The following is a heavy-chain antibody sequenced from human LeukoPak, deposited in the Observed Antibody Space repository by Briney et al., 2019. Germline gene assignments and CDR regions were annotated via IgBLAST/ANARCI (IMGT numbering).Heavy chain of an antibody. CDR1: RFTFSTYV. Sequence: GGSLRLSCTTSRFTFSTYVMHWVRQAPGKGLEWVAVISNDGNSNYYVDSVKGRFTISRDISKNTVYLQMNSLRAEDTGVYYCAGDKTTSGYYEFDFWGQGALVTVSS. CDR2: ISNDGNSN. D-gene: IGHD5-12*01. J-gene: IGHJ4*02. V-gene: IGHV3-30*14. CDR3: AGDKTTSGYYEFDF.